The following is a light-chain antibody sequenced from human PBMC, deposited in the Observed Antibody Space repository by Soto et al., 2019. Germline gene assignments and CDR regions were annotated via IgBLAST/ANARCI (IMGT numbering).Light chain of an antibody. Sequence: QSALTQPASVSGSPGQSITISCTGTNSDFGGYNYVSWYQQHPGKPPKLLIYEVSNRPSGVSNRVSDSKSANTASLTISGLQAEDEADYYCSSYTTNTVVFGGGTKLTVL. V-gene: IGLV2-14*01. CDR3: SSYTTNTVV. CDR2: EVS. CDR1: NSDFGGYNY. J-gene: IGLJ2*01.